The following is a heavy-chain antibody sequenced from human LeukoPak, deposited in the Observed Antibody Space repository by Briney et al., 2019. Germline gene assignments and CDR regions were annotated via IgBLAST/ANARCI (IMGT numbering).Heavy chain of an antibody. CDR3: ARGELRVGATAFDY. CDR1: GGSISSYY. V-gene: IGHV4-59*01. J-gene: IGHJ4*02. Sequence: SETLSLTCTVSGGSISSYYWSWIRQPPGKGLEWIGYIYYSGSTNHNPSPKSRVTMSVDTSKKQFSLKLSSVTAADTAVYYCARGELRVGATAFDYWGQGTLVTVSS. D-gene: IGHD1-26*01. CDR2: IYYSGST.